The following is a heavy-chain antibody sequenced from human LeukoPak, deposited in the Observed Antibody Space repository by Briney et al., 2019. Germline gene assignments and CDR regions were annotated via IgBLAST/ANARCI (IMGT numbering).Heavy chain of an antibody. V-gene: IGHV3-74*03. CDR2: INSDGSST. D-gene: IGHD5-18*01. Sequence: GGSLRLSCAASGFTFSSNWMHWVRQGPGKGLVWVSRINSDGSSTTYADSVKGRFTISRDNAKNTVYLQMNSLRADDTAVYYCGNSTVWYYYYYMDVWGKGTTVTVSS. CDR3: GNSTVWYYYYYMDV. J-gene: IGHJ6*03. CDR1: GFTFSSNW.